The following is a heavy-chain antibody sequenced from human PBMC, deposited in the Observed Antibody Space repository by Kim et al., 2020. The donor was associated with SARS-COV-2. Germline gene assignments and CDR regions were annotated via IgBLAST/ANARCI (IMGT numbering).Heavy chain of an antibody. Sequence: SVKVSCKASGGTFSSYAISWVRQAPGQGLEWMGGIIPIFGTANYAQKFQGRVTITADESTSTAYMELSSLRSEDTAVYYCARGRYDSSGYYYHVPVDYWGQGTLVTVSS. J-gene: IGHJ4*02. CDR3: ARGRYDSSGYYYHVPVDY. CDR1: GGTFSSYA. V-gene: IGHV1-69*13. CDR2: IIPIFGTA. D-gene: IGHD3-22*01.